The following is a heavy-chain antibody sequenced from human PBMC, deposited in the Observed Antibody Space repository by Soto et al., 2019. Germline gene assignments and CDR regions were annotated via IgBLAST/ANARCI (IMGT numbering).Heavy chain of an antibody. Sequence: EVQLLESGGGLVQPGGSLRLSCAASGFTFSSYAMSWVRQAPGKGLEWVSAISGSGGSTYYADSVTGRFTISSANSKNTLYLQMNSLRAEDTAVYYCSKGREDITISTFDPWGQGTLVTVSS. V-gene: IGHV3-23*01. CDR2: ISGSGGST. CDR1: GFTFSSYA. J-gene: IGHJ5*02. D-gene: IGHD3-9*01. CDR3: SKGREDITISTFDP.